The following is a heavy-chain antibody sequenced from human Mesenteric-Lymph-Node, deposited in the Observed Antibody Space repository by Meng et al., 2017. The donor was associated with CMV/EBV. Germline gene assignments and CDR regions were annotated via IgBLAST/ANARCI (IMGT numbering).Heavy chain of an antibody. D-gene: IGHD5-12*01. CDR2: INQDGSAE. J-gene: IGHJ4*02. V-gene: IGHV3-7*01. CDR3: ATAKDSGYVFPGY. Sequence: GESLKISCAASGFTFETYFMSWVRQAPGKGLEWVANINQDGSAEYYADSVKGRFTVSRDNAKNSLYLQMSSLRVEDTAVYYCATAKDSGYVFPGYWGQGTLVTVSS. CDR1: GFTFETYF.